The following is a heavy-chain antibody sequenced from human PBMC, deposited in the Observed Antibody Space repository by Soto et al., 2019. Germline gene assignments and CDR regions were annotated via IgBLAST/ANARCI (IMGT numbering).Heavy chain of an antibody. D-gene: IGHD3-16*01. CDR1: GFSLTTSGVG. Sequence: QITLKESGPTLVKPTQTLTLTCTFSGFSLTTSGVGVGWIRQPPGKALEWLALIYWDDDKRYSPSLQSRVTISKDTSKNQVVLTMTNVDPVDTATYYCAHSWAPRIFDYWGQGTLVTVSS. CDR3: AHSWAPRIFDY. V-gene: IGHV2-5*02. CDR2: IYWDDDK. J-gene: IGHJ4*02.